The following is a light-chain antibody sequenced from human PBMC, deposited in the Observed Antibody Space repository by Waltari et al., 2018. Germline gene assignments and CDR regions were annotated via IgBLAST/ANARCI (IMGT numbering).Light chain of an antibody. Sequence: QSALTQPPSASGSPGQSVTISCTGTSYDVGDYNYVSWYQQHPGKAPKLMIYEVNKRPSGVPDRFSGSKSGNTASLTVSGLQAEDEADYYCSSWSGSNTLEFGGGTKLTVL. CDR3: SSWSGSNTLE. V-gene: IGLV2-8*01. CDR2: EVN. J-gene: IGLJ2*01. CDR1: SYDVGDYNY.